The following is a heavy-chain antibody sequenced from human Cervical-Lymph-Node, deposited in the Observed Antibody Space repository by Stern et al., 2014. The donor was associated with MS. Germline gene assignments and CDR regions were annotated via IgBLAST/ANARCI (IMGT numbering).Heavy chain of an antibody. Sequence: EVQLVESGGGLVQPGGSLRLSCAASGFTFSSYWMHWVRQAPGKGLGWVSRINSDGSSTSYADSVKGRFTISRDNAKNTLYLQMNSLRAEDTAVYYCARGDIVATIPPYYGMDVWGQGTTVTVSS. D-gene: IGHD5-12*01. V-gene: IGHV3-74*02. J-gene: IGHJ6*02. CDR3: ARGDIVATIPPYYGMDV. CDR1: GFTFSSYW. CDR2: INSDGSST.